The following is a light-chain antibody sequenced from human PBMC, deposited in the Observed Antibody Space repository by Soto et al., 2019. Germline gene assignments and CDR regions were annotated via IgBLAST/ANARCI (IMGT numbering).Light chain of an antibody. Sequence: EVVMTQSPATLSVSPGERVTFSCRASQSVTTNLAWYQHKPGQSPRLLISDASTGASGIPPRFSGSGSGTEFTLTIDRLQSADFAVYYCQQSYSTPLTFGEGTKVEIK. V-gene: IGKV3-15*01. CDR1: QSVTTN. J-gene: IGKJ4*01. CDR2: DAS. CDR3: QQSYSTPLT.